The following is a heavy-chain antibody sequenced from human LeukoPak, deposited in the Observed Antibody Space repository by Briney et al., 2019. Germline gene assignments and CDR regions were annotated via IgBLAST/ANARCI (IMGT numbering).Heavy chain of an antibody. Sequence: GGSLRLSCGASGLNVMNYEMAWLRQPPGKGLEWVSTINDDGKNTHYAESVKGRFTISRDNFKNTLLLEMNSLRAEDTAVYFCATDPQHDGDFWGQGTLVTVSS. J-gene: IGHJ4*02. V-gene: IGHV3-23*01. CDR1: GLNVMNYE. CDR2: INDDGKNT. CDR3: ATDPQHDGDF. D-gene: IGHD1-1*01.